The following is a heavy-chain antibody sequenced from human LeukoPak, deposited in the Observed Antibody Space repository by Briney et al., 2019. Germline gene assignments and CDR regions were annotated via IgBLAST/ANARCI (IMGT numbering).Heavy chain of an antibody. V-gene: IGHV4-31*03. CDR2: IYYSGNT. CDR3: ARGRSYDYVWGTHRYSGPYFDY. D-gene: IGHD3-16*02. J-gene: IGHJ4*02. Sequence: SQALSLTCTVSGGSISSGGYYWSWIRQHPGKGLEWIGYIYYSGNTYYNPSLRSRVTISVDRSSNQFSLMLTSMTAADTAVYYCARGRSYDYVWGTHRYSGPYFDYWGQGILVTVSS. CDR1: GGSISSGGYY.